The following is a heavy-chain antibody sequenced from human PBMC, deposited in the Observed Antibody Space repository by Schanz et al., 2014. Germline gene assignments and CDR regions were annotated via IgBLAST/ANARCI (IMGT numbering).Heavy chain of an antibody. J-gene: IGHJ6*02. D-gene: IGHD3-3*01. CDR3: AKIWKAHHLTGRPGWSDGMDV. CDR1: GITFSDYA. CDR2: IASGGSHT. V-gene: IGHV3-23*01. Sequence: EVQLLESGGALEQPGGSLRLSCAASGITFSDYAMSWVRQAPGKGLEWVSTIASGGSHTFYADSVTGRFTISGDNSKNTMFLQMSTLRVEDTAIYYYAKIWKAHHLTGRPGWSDGMDVWGQGTTV.